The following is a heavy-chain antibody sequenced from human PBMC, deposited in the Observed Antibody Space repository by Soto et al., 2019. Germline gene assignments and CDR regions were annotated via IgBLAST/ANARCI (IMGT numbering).Heavy chain of an antibody. V-gene: IGHV4-34*01. CDR2: INHSGST. J-gene: IGHJ6*03. D-gene: IGHD4-4*01. Sequence: SETLSLTCAVYGGSFSGYYWSWIRQPPGKGLEWIGEINHSGSTNYNPSLKSRVTISVDTSKNQFSLKLSSVTAADTAVYYCARGFVTSTKRYYYYYMDVWGKGTTVTVSS. CDR1: GGSFSGYY. CDR3: ARGFVTSTKRYYYYYMDV.